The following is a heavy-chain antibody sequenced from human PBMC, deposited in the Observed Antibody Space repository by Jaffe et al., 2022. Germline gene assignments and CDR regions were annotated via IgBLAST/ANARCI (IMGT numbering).Heavy chain of an antibody. CDR3: AKDRHPYDYIWGSWVGYYFDY. D-gene: IGHD3-16*01. CDR2: ISGSGGST. V-gene: IGHV3-23*01. Sequence: EVQLLESGGGLVQPGGSLRLSCAASGFTFSSYAMSWVRQAPGKGLEWVSAISGSGGSTYYADSVKGRFTISRDNSKNTLYLQMNSLRAEDTAVYYCAKDRHPYDYIWGSWVGYYFDYWGQGTLVTVSS. CDR1: GFTFSSYA. J-gene: IGHJ4*02.